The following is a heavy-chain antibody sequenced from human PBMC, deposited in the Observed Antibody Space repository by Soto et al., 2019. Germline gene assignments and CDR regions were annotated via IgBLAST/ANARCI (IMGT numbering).Heavy chain of an antibody. CDR3: AKDRPVIAVAGTLDY. D-gene: IGHD6-19*01. Sequence: GGSLRLSCAASGFTFSSYGMHWVRQAPGKGLEWVAVISYDGSNKYYADPVKGRFTISRDNSKNTLYLQMNSLRAEDTAVYYCAKDRPVIAVAGTLDYWGQGTLVTVSS. J-gene: IGHJ4*02. CDR2: ISYDGSNK. V-gene: IGHV3-30*18. CDR1: GFTFSSYG.